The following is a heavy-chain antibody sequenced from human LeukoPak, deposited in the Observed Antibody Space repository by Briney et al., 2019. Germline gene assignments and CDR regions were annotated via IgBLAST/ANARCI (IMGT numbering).Heavy chain of an antibody. CDR2: IYYSGCT. V-gene: IGHV4-61*01. CDR3: ARASIAARVLDY. CDR1: GGSVSSGSYY. D-gene: IGHD6-6*01. Sequence: SETLSLTCTVSGGSVSSGSYYWSWIRQPPGKGLEWIGYIYYSGCTNYNPSLKSRVTISVDTSKNQFSLKLSSVTAADTAVYYCARASIAARVLDYWGQGTLVTVSS. J-gene: IGHJ4*02.